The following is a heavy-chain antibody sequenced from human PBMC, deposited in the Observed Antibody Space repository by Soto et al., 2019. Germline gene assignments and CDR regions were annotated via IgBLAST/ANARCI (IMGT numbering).Heavy chain of an antibody. CDR1: GGSFSGYY. CDR3: ARGSPGPRIAASRGTLFDP. V-gene: IGHV4-34*01. Sequence: SETLSLTCAVYGGSFSGYYCSWIRQPPGKGLEWIGEINHSGITNYNPSLKSRVTISVDTSKNQFSLKLRSVTAADTAVYYCARGSPGPRIAASRGTLFDPWGQGTLVTVSS. J-gene: IGHJ5*02. CDR2: INHSGIT. D-gene: IGHD6-25*01.